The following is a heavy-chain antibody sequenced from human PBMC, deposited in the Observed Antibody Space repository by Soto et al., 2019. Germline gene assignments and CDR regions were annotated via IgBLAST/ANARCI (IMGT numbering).Heavy chain of an antibody. J-gene: IGHJ4*02. V-gene: IGHV3-15*01. CDR3: TTSGWYRGDY. CDR2: IKSKTDGGTT. D-gene: IGHD6-19*01. CDR1: GFTFSNAW. Sequence: PGGSLRLSCVVSGFTFSNAWMSWVRQAPGKGLEWVGRIKSKTDGGTTHYAASLKGRFTISRDDSKNTLYVQMNSLKTEDTAVYYCTTSGWYRGDYWGQGTLVTVSS.